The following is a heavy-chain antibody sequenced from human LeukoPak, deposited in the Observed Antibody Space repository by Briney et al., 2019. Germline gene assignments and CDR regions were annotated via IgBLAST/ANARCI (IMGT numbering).Heavy chain of an antibody. CDR3: AKDLTTVTTSWFDP. CDR2: ISGSGDST. CDR1: GFTFSSYA. D-gene: IGHD4-17*01. V-gene: IGHV3-23*01. Sequence: GGSLRLSCXASGFTFSSYAMSWVRQAPGKGLEWVSAISGSGDSTYYADSVKGRFTISRDNSKNTLSLQMNSLRAEDTAVYYCAKDLTTVTTSWFDPWGQGTLVTVSS. J-gene: IGHJ5*02.